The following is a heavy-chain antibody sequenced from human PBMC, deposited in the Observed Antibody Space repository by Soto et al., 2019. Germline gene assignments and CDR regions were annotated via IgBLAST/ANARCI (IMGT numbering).Heavy chain of an antibody. J-gene: IGHJ3*02. CDR2: IYYSGST. D-gene: IGHD3-3*01. CDR3: ARDSPYDFWRGYTNAFDI. V-gene: IGHV4-31*01. CDR1: GGSISSRGYY. Sequence: QVQLQESGPGLVKPSQTLSLTCTVSGGSISSRGYYWSWIRQHPGKGLEWIGYIYYSGSTYYNPSLKSPVTISVDTSENQFSLKLSSVTAADTAVYYCARDSPYDFWRGYTNAFDIWGQGTMVTVSS.